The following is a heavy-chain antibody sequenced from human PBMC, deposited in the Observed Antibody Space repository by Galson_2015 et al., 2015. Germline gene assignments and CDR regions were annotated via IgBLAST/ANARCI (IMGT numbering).Heavy chain of an antibody. V-gene: IGHV3-7*03. CDR2: IRYDGSQT. D-gene: IGHD1-14*01. Sequence: SLRLSCAASGFIFRNYWMVWVRQTPEKGLEWVAKIRYDGSQTFYVDSVKGRFTISRDNAENSLYLQMNSLRADDTAVYYCARDSNRGWEFDSWGQRALVTVSS. J-gene: IGHJ4*02. CDR1: GFIFRNYW. CDR3: ARDSNRGWEFDS.